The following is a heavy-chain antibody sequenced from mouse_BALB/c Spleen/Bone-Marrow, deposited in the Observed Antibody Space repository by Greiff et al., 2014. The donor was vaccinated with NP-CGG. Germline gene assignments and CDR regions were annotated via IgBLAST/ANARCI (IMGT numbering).Heavy chain of an antibody. D-gene: IGHD3-3*01. Sequence: EVKLEEFGGGLVQPGGSRKLSCAASGFTFSSFGMHWVRQAPEKGLEWVAYISSGSSTIYYADTMKGRFTISRDNPKNTLFLQMASLRSEDTAMYYCTRSGTLGSMDYWGQGTSVTVSS. CDR3: TRSGTLGSMDY. V-gene: IGHV5-17*02. CDR2: ISSGSSTI. CDR1: GFTFSSFG. J-gene: IGHJ4*01.